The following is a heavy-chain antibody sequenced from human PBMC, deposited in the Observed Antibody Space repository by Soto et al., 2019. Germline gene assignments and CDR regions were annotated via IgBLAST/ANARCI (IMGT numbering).Heavy chain of an antibody. V-gene: IGHV2-70*01. J-gene: IGHJ4*02. Sequence: SGPTLVNPTQTLTLTCTVSGFSLSDSGVCVNWIRQSPGRALQWLAFIDGDDKKYYNTNLRARLIISKDTSKNQVVLAMTDMDPADTATYYCARAAAWRRELTYKWGQGSLVTVSS. CDR2: IDGDDKK. D-gene: IGHD1-1*01. CDR1: GFSLSDSGVC. CDR3: ARAAAWRRELTYK.